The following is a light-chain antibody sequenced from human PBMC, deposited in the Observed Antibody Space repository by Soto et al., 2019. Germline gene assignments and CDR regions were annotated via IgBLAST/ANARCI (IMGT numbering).Light chain of an antibody. CDR1: QCISSA. CDR2: DAS. V-gene: IGKV1D-13*01. Sequence: AIQFTQSPSSLSASVGDRVTITLRSSQCISSALVWYQQKPGKAPNLLIYDASTLESGVPSRFSGSGYGTDFTLTISSLQHEDFATYYCQQCNDYPLTFGGGTKVDIK. CDR3: QQCNDYPLT. J-gene: IGKJ4*01.